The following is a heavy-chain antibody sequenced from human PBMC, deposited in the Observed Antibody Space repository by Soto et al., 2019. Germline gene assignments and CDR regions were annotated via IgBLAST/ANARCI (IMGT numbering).Heavy chain of an antibody. CDR3: ARGAGAATRYYYYSYGMDV. Sequence: QVQLVQSGAEVKKPGSSVKVSCKASGGTVSSYAISWVRQAPGQGLEWMGGIIPIFGTANYAQKFQGRVTITADESTSTAYMELSSLRSEDTAVYYCARGAGAATRYYYYSYGMDVWGQGTTVTVSS. V-gene: IGHV1-69*01. CDR2: IIPIFGTA. D-gene: IGHD2-15*01. J-gene: IGHJ6*02. CDR1: GGTVSSYA.